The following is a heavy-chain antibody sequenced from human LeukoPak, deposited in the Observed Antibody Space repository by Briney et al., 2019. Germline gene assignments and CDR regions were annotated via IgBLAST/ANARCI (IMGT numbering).Heavy chain of an antibody. D-gene: IGHD3-3*01. J-gene: IGHJ6*03. CDR2: ISAHNGNT. Sequence: ASVKVSCKASGYTFTSFGINWVRQAPGQGFEWMGWISAHNGNTNYAQKFQGRVTLTTDTSTNTAYMELRSLRSDDTAVYYCATWAGPGGWSVLNYMDVWGKGTTVTVSS. CDR1: GYTFTSFG. CDR3: ATWAGPGGWSVLNYMDV. V-gene: IGHV1-18*01.